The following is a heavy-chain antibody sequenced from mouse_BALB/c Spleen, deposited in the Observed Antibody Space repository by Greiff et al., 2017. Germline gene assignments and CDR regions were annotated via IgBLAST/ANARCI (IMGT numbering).Heavy chain of an antibody. CDR2: IYPGDGDT. V-gene: IGHV1-80*01. Sequence: VQLQQSGAELVRPGSSVKISCKASGYAFSSYWMNWVKQRPGQGLEWIGQIYPGDGDTNYNGKFKGKATLTADKSSSTAYMQLSSLTSEDSAVYFCARYYYGSRPYFDYWGQGTTLTVSS. CDR3: ARYYYGSRPYFDY. J-gene: IGHJ2*01. D-gene: IGHD1-1*01. CDR1: GYAFSSYW.